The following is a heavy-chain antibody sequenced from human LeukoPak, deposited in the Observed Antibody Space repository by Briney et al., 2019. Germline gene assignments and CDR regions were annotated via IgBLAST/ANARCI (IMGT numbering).Heavy chain of an antibody. CDR3: ARGRLVPAAIRGWWFDP. V-gene: IGHV1-8*01. D-gene: IGHD2-2*02. CDR2: MNPNSGNT. Sequence: ASVKVSCKASGYTFTSYDINWVRQAPGQGLEWMGWMNPNSGNTGYAQKFQGRVTMTRNTSISTAYMELSSLRSEDTAVYYCARGRLVPAAIRGWWFDPWGQGTLVTVSS. CDR1: GYTFTSYD. J-gene: IGHJ5*02.